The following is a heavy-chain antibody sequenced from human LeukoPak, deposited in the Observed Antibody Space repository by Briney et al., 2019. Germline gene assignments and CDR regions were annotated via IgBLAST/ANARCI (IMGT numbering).Heavy chain of an antibody. D-gene: IGHD2-15*01. CDR1: GFTFDGYA. J-gene: IGHJ4*02. V-gene: IGHV3-23*01. CDR2: ITGAGNI. CDR3: AKRRLGAANPGDFDY. Sequence: GGSLRLSCAASGFTFDGYAMSRVRQAPGKGLEWVSTITGAGNIYYADSVKGRFTISRDNSKNTLYLQMNSLRAEDTAVYYCAKRRLGAANPGDFDYWGQGTLVTVSS.